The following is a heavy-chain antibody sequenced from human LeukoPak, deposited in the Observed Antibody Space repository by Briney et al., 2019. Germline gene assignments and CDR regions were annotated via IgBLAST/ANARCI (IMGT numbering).Heavy chain of an antibody. Sequence: GGSLRLSCAASGFTFDDYAMHWVRQTPGKGREWVSHISWNSATIEYADSVKGRFTISRDNAKNSLYLQMNSLRAEDTALYYCVKEVGAAVGRSSFDYWGQGTLVTVSS. CDR2: ISWNSATI. CDR1: GFTFDDYA. V-gene: IGHV3-9*01. CDR3: VKEVGAAVGRSSFDY. J-gene: IGHJ4*02. D-gene: IGHD6-13*01.